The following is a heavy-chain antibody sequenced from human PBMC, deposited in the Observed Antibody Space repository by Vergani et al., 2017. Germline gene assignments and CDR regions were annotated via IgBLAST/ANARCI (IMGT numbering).Heavy chain of an antibody. D-gene: IGHD6-13*01. CDR3: ARALYSSSWYVPPGY. Sequence: EVQLVESGGGLVQPGGSLRLSCAASGFTFSSYWMHWVRQAPGKGLVWVSRMNSDGSSTSYADSVKGRFTIARDNAKNTLYLQMNSLRAEDTAVYYCARALYSSSWYVPPGYWGQGTLVTVSS. CDR1: GFTFSSYW. V-gene: IGHV3-74*01. CDR2: MNSDGSST. J-gene: IGHJ4*02.